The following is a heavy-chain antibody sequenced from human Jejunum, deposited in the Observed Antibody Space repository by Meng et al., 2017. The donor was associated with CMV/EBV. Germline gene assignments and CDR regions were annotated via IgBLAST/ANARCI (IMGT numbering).Heavy chain of an antibody. D-gene: IGHD6-13*01. CDR2: IIPVLNIV. CDR1: GLPFSPYS. J-gene: IGHJ4*02. Sequence: SGLPFSPYSITWVRPAPGQGLEWMGGIIPVLNIVNYAQKFRGRVTITADKSTTTTYLELTTLRSDDTAVYFCARVPQQLVRGYFDYWGQGTVVTVSS. CDR3: ARVPQQLVRGYFDY. V-gene: IGHV1-69*10.